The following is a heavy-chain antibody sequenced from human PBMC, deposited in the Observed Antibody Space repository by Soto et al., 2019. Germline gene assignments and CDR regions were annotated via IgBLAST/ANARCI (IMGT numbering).Heavy chain of an antibody. V-gene: IGHV3-72*01. CDR3: TRTYRTRTTCDAGDFDS. D-gene: IGHD3-16*02. Sequence: PGGSLRLSCATSGFIFSDHYIDWVRLAPGRGLEWVGRTRNRVNGYTTEYAASVRGRFTVSRDDSRTSVYLQMNSLKADDTALYYCTRTYRTRTTCDAGDFDSWGQGTLVTGSS. CDR1: GFIFSDHY. CDR2: TRNRVNGYTT. J-gene: IGHJ4*02.